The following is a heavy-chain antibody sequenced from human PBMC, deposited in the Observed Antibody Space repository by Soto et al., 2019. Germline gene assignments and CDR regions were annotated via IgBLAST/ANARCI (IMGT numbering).Heavy chain of an antibody. CDR2: IYPGDSNT. V-gene: IGHV5-51*01. Sequence: EVQLVQSGAEVKKPGESLKISCKGSGYSFTSYWIGWVRQMPGKCLEWMGIIYPGDSNTRYSPSLQSQVTISVDKSISTAYLQWSSLKATDTAMYYCARHAYDFWSGHPNPRYYYGMDVWGQGTTVTVSS. D-gene: IGHD3-3*01. CDR1: GYSFTSYW. CDR3: ARHAYDFWSGHPNPRYYYGMDV. J-gene: IGHJ6*02.